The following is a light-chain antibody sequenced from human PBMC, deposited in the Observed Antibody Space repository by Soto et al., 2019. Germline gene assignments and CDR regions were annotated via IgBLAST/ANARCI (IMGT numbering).Light chain of an antibody. CDR2: KVS. CDR1: QSLVFSDGNVY. V-gene: IGKV2-30*01. Sequence: DVVMTQSPLSLAVSLGQTASISCRSSQSLVFSDGNVYLNWFHQRPGQSPRRLIYKVSNRDSGVPERFSGRGSGPEFPMKIRRGGAEDVGVYYCMQSTRWVYTFGQGTKLEIK. CDR3: MQSTRWVYT. J-gene: IGKJ2*01.